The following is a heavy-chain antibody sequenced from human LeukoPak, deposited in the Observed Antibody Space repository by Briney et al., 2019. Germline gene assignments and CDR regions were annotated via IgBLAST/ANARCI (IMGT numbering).Heavy chain of an antibody. D-gene: IGHD4-17*01. CDR1: GGSFSGYY. CDR2: IYYSGST. J-gene: IGHJ1*01. CDR3: ASLNLRAEYFQH. V-gene: IGHV4-34*01. Sequence: SETLSLTCAVYGGSFSGYYWSWIRQPPGKGLEWIGSIYYSGSTYYNPSLKSRVTISVDTSKNQFSLRLRSVTAADTAVYYCASLNLRAEYFQHWGQGTLVTVSS.